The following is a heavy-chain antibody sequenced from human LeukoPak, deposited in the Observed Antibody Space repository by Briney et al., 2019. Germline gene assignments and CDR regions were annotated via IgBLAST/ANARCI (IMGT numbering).Heavy chain of an antibody. Sequence: GGSLRLSCAASEFTFSSYSMNWVRQAPGKGLEWVSSISSSTSYIYYADSVKGRFTISRDNAKNSLFLQMNSLRADDTAVYYCASDIYDTAPVAFDYGGQGTLVTVSS. J-gene: IGHJ4*02. CDR3: ASDIYDTAPVAFDY. CDR2: ISSSTSYI. V-gene: IGHV3-21*01. D-gene: IGHD5/OR15-5a*01. CDR1: EFTFSSYS.